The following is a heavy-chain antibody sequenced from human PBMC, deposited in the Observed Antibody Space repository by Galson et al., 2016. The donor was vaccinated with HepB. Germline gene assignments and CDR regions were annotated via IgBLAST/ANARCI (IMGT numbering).Heavy chain of an antibody. J-gene: IGHJ4*02. CDR1: GFTFGDYA. D-gene: IGHD3-3*01. Sequence: SLRLSCAASGFTFGDYAMSWFRQAPGKGLEWVGFIRSKAYGGTTEYAASVKGRFTISRDDSKRNAYLQMNSLKTEDTAVYHCTRWLDREFWSSRGYWGQGTLVTVSS. V-gene: IGHV3-49*03. CDR2: IRSKAYGGTT. CDR3: TRWLDREFWSSRGY.